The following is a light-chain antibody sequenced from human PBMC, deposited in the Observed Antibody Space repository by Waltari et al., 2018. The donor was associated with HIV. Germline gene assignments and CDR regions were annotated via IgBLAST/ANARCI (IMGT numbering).Light chain of an antibody. Sequence: SYVLTQPPSVSVAPGQTARITCGGNNIGSKRVHWYQPKAGQAPVLVVYNASDRPSGIPERFSVPNSGNTATLTISRVEAGDEADYYCHVWDRSSDHHVFGTGTKVTVL. J-gene: IGLJ1*01. CDR3: HVWDRSSDHHV. CDR1: NIGSKR. CDR2: NAS. V-gene: IGLV3-21*02.